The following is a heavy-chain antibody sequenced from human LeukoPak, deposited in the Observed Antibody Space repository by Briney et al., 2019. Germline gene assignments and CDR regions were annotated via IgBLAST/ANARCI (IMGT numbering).Heavy chain of an antibody. CDR2: ISSSGSTI. V-gene: IGHV3-11*01. CDR3: AKDCDRENWFDP. CDR1: GFTFSDYY. Sequence: PGGSLRLSCAASGFTFSDYYMSWIRQAPGKGLEWVSYISSSGSTIYYADSVKGRFTISRDNAKNSLYLQMNSLRAEDTAVYYCAKDCDRENWFDPWGQGTLVTVSS. D-gene: IGHD1-26*01. J-gene: IGHJ5*02.